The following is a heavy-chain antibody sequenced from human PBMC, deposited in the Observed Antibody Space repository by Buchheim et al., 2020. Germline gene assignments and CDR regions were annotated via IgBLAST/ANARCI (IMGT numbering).Heavy chain of an antibody. CDR1: GFTFNNYA. Sequence: EVQLLESGGDLVQPGGSLRLSCAASGFTFNNYAMSWVRQAPGKGLEWVSGISSSGGSTYYADSVKGRFTISRDNSKNTLYLQMNSLRSEDTAIYYCAKDKGYYDSSGYHSVGGCQNYWGQGTL. CDR3: AKDKGYYDSSGYHSVGGCQNY. J-gene: IGHJ4*02. V-gene: IGHV3-23*01. CDR2: ISSSGGST. D-gene: IGHD3-22*01.